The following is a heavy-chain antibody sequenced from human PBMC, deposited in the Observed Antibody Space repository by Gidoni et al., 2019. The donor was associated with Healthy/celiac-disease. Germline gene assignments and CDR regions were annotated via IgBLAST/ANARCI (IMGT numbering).Heavy chain of an antibody. Sequence: QLQLQESGPELVKPLETPSLTRTVPCASTSSSSYYWGWIRQPPGKGLEWIGSIYYSGSTYYNPSLKSRVTMSVDTSKNQFSLKLSSVTAADTAVYYCARHSNDDPRGFDPWGQGTLVTVSS. V-gene: IGHV4-39*01. D-gene: IGHD3-3*01. CDR3: ARHSNDDPRGFDP. J-gene: IGHJ5*02. CDR2: IYYSGST. CDR1: CASTSSSSYY.